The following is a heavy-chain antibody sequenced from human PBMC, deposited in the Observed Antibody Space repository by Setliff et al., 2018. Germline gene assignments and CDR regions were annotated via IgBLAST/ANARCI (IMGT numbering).Heavy chain of an antibody. D-gene: IGHD2-8*01. CDR3: AKVKKPLIRGSGFDY. V-gene: IGHV3-30*02. CDR2: VRFDGSYK. Sequence: GESLKISCAASGFVFGTYGMHWVRQAPGKGLDWVASVRFDGSYKVYADSVRGRFTISRDNSKNTLFLQMNSLRSEDTAIYSCAKVKKPLIRGSGFDYWGRGTLVTVSS. CDR1: GFVFGTYG. J-gene: IGHJ4*02.